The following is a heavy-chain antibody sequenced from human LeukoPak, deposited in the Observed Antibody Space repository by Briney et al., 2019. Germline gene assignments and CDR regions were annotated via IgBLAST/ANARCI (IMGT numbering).Heavy chain of an antibody. D-gene: IGHD4-17*01. Sequence: ASVKVSCKASGYTFTGYYMHWVRQAPGQGLEWMGWINPNSGGTNYAQKFQGRVTMTRNTSISTAYMELSSLRSEDTAVYYCARGAYRSDYGDHVSAYWGQGTLVTVSS. CDR1: GYTFTGYY. V-gene: IGHV1-2*02. CDR2: INPNSGGT. J-gene: IGHJ4*02. CDR3: ARGAYRSDYGDHVSAY.